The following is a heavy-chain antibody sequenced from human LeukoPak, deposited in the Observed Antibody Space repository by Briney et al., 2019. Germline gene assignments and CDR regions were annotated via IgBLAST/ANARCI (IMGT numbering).Heavy chain of an antibody. J-gene: IGHJ4*02. V-gene: IGHV4-30-2*01. CDR3: ARGADRLRITIFGVARPFDY. Sequence: SETLSLTCAVSGGSISSGGYSWSWIRQPPGKGLEWIGYIYHSGSTYYNPSLKSRVTISVDTSKNQFSLKLSSVTAADTAVYYCARGADRLRITIFGVARPFDYWGQGTLVTVSS. CDR2: IYHSGST. D-gene: IGHD3-3*01. CDR1: GGSISSGGYS.